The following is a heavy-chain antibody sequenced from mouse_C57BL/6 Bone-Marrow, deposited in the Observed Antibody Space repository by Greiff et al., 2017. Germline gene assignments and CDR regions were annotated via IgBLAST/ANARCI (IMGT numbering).Heavy chain of an antibody. Sequence: VQLQQSGPELVKPGASVKMSCKASGYTFTDYNMHWVKQSPGKSLEWIGYINPNNGGTSYNQKFKGKATLTVNKSSSTAYMELRSLTSEDSAVYYCVRGGYNGTSWFVYWVQGTLVTVSA. V-gene: IGHV1-22*01. D-gene: IGHD1-2*01. CDR1: GYTFTDYN. CDR2: INPNNGGT. J-gene: IGHJ3*01. CDR3: VRGGYNGTSWFVY.